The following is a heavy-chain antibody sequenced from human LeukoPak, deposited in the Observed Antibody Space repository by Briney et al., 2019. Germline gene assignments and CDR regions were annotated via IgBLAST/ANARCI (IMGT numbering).Heavy chain of an antibody. D-gene: IGHD2-15*01. CDR3: ARDSAPGWAADY. CDR1: GFTFSSYA. V-gene: IGHV3-30-3*01. J-gene: IGHJ4*02. Sequence: PGGSLRLSCAASGFTFSSYAMHWVRQAPGKGLEWVAVISYDGSNKYYADSVKGRFTISRDNSKNTLYLQMNSLRAEDTAVYYCARDSAPGWAADYWGQGTLVTVSS. CDR2: ISYDGSNK.